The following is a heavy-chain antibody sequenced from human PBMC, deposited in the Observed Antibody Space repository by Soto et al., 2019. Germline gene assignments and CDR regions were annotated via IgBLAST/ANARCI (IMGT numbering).Heavy chain of an antibody. CDR2: IYYSGSA. V-gene: IGHV4-61*01. D-gene: IGHD3-10*01. Sequence: SETLSLTCTVSGDSVTSVSDYWSWIRQPPGKGLEWIGYIYYSGSADYNPSLGSRVAISIDTSKNQFSLKLTSVTAADTAVYYCARGVGFGYYYYHMDLWGQGTTVTVSS. J-gene: IGHJ6*02. CDR1: GDSVTSVSDY. CDR3: ARGVGFGYYYYHMDL.